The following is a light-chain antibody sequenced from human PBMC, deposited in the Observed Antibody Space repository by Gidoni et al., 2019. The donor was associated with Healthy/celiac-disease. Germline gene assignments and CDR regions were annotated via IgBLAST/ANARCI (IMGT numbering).Light chain of an antibody. V-gene: IGKV1-39*01. J-gene: IGKJ5*01. CDR3: QQNNSSPRST. CDR2: AAS. CDR1: QSISSY. Sequence: DIQMTQSPSSLSASVGDRVTITCRASQSISSYLNWYQQKPGKAPKLLIYAASSMQSGVPSRFSGSGSGTEFTLTISSLQSEDFATYYCQQNNSSPRSTFGQGTQVEIK.